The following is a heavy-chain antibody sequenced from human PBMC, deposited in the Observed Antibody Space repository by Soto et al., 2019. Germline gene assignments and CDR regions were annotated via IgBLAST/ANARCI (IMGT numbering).Heavy chain of an antibody. V-gene: IGHV4-34*01. CDR1: GGSFSGYY. Sequence: SETLSLTCAVYGGSFSGYYWSWIRQPPGKGLEWIGEINHSGSTNYNPSLKSRVTISVDTSKNQFSLKLSSVTAADTAVYYCASLGERTDDDIAAPDYWGQGTLVTVSS. J-gene: IGHJ4*02. CDR3: ASLGERTDDDIAAPDY. D-gene: IGHD3-16*01. CDR2: INHSGST.